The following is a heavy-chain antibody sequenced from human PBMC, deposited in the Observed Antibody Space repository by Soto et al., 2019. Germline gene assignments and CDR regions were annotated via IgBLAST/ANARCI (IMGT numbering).Heavy chain of an antibody. D-gene: IGHD6-13*01. CDR1: GGTFSSYA. V-gene: IGHV1-69*13. CDR3: ARVRPGIAAAGGDYYYYYGMDV. J-gene: IGHJ6*02. CDR2: IIPIFGTA. Sequence: SVKVSCKASGGTFSSYAISWVRQAPGQGLEWMGGIIPIFGTANYAQKFQGRVTITADESTSTAYMELSSLRSEDTAVYYCARVRPGIAAAGGDYYYYYGMDVWGQGTTVTVSS.